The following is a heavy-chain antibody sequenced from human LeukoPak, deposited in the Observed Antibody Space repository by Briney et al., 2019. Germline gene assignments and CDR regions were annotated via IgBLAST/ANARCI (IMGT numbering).Heavy chain of an antibody. CDR1: GFTVITND. CDR2: LYSDGNT. Sequence: GGAPRLSCAASGFTVITNDMTWVRQAPGKGLEWVSVLYSDGNTKYADSVQGRFTISRDNSKNTLYLEMNSLSPDDTAVYYCARGVEPLAANTLAYWGQGTLVTVSS. D-gene: IGHD1-14*01. J-gene: IGHJ4*02. V-gene: IGHV3-53*01. CDR3: ARGVEPLAANTLAY.